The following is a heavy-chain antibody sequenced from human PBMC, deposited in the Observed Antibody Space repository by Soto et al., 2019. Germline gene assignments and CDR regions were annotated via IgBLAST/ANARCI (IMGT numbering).Heavy chain of an antibody. CDR3: AHSRVFDWFDP. Sequence: SGPTLVNPTHTLTLTCTFSGFSLSTSEVGVGWIRQPPGKALEWLALIFWNDDERYNPSLKSRLTITKDISKNQVVLTMTNMDPVDTATYYCAHSRVFDWFDPWGQGTLVTVSS. CDR1: GFSLSTSEVG. J-gene: IGHJ5*02. D-gene: IGHD6-13*01. CDR2: IFWNDDE. V-gene: IGHV2-5*01.